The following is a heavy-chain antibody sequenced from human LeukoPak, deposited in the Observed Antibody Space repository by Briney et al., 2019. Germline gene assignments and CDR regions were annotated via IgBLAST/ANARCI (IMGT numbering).Heavy chain of an antibody. Sequence: PGGSLRLSCAASGFTFSSYAMSWVRQAPGKGLEWVSAISGSGGSTYYADSVKGRFTISRDNSKNTLYLQMNSLRAEDTAVYYCAKPSLYYYDSSGYPNWFDPWGQGTLVTVSS. V-gene: IGHV3-23*01. CDR3: AKPSLYYYDSSGYPNWFDP. CDR2: ISGSGGST. D-gene: IGHD3-22*01. CDR1: GFTFSSYA. J-gene: IGHJ5*02.